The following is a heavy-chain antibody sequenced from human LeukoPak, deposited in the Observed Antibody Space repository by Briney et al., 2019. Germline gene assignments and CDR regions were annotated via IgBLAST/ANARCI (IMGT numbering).Heavy chain of an antibody. CDR2: IYYSGNT. Sequence: SETLSLTCTVSGDSISSSNSYWGWIRQPPGKGLEWIGSIYYSGNTYYDASLKSQVSISIDTSKNQFSLRLTSVTAADTAVYYCARQTGSGLFILPGGQGTLVTVSS. CDR3: ARQTGSGLFILP. CDR1: GDSISSSNSY. J-gene: IGHJ4*02. V-gene: IGHV4-39*01. D-gene: IGHD3/OR15-3a*01.